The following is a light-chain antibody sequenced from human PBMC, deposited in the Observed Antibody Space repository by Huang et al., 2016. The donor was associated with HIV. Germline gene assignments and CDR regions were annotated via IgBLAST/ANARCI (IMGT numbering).Light chain of an antibody. CDR2: KAS. CDR1: QSLVHTDGNTY. CDR3: MQGTHWPPT. J-gene: IGKJ1*01. V-gene: IGKV2-30*02. Sequence: DVVMTQSPLSLPVSLGQPASISCSSSQSLVHTDGNTYLNWFHQRPGQSPRRGIYKASNRDSGVPERFSGSASGTDFILKISRVEAEDVGVYFCMQGTHWPPTFGQGTKVEIK.